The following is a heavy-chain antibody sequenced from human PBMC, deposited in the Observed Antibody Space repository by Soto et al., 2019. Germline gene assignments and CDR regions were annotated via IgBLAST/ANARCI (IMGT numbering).Heavy chain of an antibody. D-gene: IGHD2-8*01. CDR3: ARTDIVLMVYAFLFDY. CDR2: IYYSGST. J-gene: IGHJ4*02. CDR1: GGSISSSSYY. V-gene: IGHV4-39*01. Sequence: XGTLSLTCTVSGGSISSSSYYWGWIRQPPGKGLEWIGSIYYSGSTYYNPSLKSRVTISVDTSKNQFSLKLSSVTAADTAVYYCARTDIVLMVYAFLFDYWGQGTLVTVSS.